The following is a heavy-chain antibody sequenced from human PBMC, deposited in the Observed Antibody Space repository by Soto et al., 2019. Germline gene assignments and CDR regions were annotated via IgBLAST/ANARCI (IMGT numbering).Heavy chain of an antibody. D-gene: IGHD6-19*01. Sequence: PGGRLGIGCAACGVRLRDYEVGGIRKAPGKGLEWVSYISSSSSYTNYADSVKGRFTISRDNAKNSLYLQMNSLRAEDTAVYYCSRDAPSGYSSGWYPDAFDIWGQGTMVTVSS. CDR1: GVRLRDYE. V-gene: IGHV3-11*06. CDR2: ISSSSSYT. J-gene: IGHJ3*02. CDR3: SRDAPSGYSSGWYPDAFDI.